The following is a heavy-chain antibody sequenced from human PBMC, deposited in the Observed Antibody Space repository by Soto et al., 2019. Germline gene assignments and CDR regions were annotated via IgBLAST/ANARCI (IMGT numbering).Heavy chain of an antibody. CDR2: VKQDGSEE. Sequence: GGSLRHLYAGSGSSIRTNWMSGFCQGPGKGLEWVANVKQDGSEEYYVDSVKGRFTISRDNAKNSLYLQMNSLRAEDTAVYYCAALYTAIVKTAGYWAHAPLVTVPS. D-gene: IGHD5-18*01. V-gene: IGHV3-7*01. CDR3: AALYTAIVKTAGY. CDR1: GSSIRTNW. J-gene: IGHJ4*01.